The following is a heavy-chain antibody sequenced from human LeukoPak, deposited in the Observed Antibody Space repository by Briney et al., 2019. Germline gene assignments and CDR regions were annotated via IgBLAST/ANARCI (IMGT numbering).Heavy chain of an antibody. J-gene: IGHJ1*01. V-gene: IGHV3-21*01. CDR2: IRSSSSYI. Sequence: PGGSLRLSCAASGFTFSSYSMNWVRQAPGKGLEWVSSIRSSSSYIYYADSVKGRFTISRDNAKNSLYLQMNSLRAEDTAVYYCATPAEYFQHWGQGTLVTVSS. CDR3: ATPAEYFQH. CDR1: GFTFSSYS.